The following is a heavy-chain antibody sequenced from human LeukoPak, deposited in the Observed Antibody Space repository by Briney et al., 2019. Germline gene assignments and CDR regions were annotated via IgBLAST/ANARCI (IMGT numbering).Heavy chain of an antibody. Sequence: GASLKISCKGSGYTFTNYWIGWVRQMPGKGLEWMGIIYPDDSDTRYSPSFQGQVTISVGKSIRIAYLQWSSLKASDTAMYYCAMSANCGGDCYSYYFDHWGQGTLVTVSP. D-gene: IGHD2-21*02. CDR3: AMSANCGGDCYSYYFDH. V-gene: IGHV5-51*01. CDR1: GYTFTNYW. CDR2: IYPDDSDT. J-gene: IGHJ4*02.